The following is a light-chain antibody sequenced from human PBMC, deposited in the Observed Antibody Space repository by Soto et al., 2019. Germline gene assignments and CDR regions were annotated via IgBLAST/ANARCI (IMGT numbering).Light chain of an antibody. J-gene: IGKJ4*01. V-gene: IGKV1-16*02. CDR2: DAS. CDR3: QQYDNLPIT. CDR1: QEISNH. Sequence: DIQMTQSPSSLSASVGDRVTITCRASQEISNHLAWFQQKPGKPPKSLIYDASSLQSGVPSKFSGSGSGTDFTLTISSLQPEDFATYYCQQYDNLPITFGGGTKVEIK.